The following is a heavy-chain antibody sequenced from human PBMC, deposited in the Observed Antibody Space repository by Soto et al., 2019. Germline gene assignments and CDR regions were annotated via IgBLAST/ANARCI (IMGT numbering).Heavy chain of an antibody. CDR2: IIPILGIA. D-gene: IGHD3-22*01. CDR3: ARETGTRIVEH. Sequence: QVQLVQSGAEVKKPGSSVKVSCKASGGTFSSYTISWVRQAPGQGLEWMGRIIPILGIANYAQKFQGRVTITADKYTSTAYMELSSLRSEDTAVYYCARETGTRIVEHWGQGTLVTVSS. CDR1: GGTFSSYT. V-gene: IGHV1-69*02. J-gene: IGHJ1*01.